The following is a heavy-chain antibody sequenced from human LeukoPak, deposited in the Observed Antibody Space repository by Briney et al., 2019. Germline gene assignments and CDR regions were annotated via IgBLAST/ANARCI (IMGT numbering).Heavy chain of an antibody. CDR2: INPNSGGT. CDR1: GGTFSSYA. CDR3: ARERVLDAFDI. Sequence: ASVKVSCKASGGTFSSYAISWVRQAPGQGLEWMGWINPNSGGTNYAQKFQGRVTMTRDTSISTAYMELSRLRSDDTAVYYCARERVLDAFDIWGQGTMVTVSS. V-gene: IGHV1-2*02. J-gene: IGHJ3*02.